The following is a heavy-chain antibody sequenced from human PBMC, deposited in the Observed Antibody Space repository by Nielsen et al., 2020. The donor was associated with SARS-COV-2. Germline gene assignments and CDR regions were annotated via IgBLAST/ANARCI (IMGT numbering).Heavy chain of an antibody. D-gene: IGHD3-22*01. CDR1: GYTFTNYY. CDR2: MNPNSGNT. V-gene: IGHV1-8*02. CDR3: AREYYYDSSGYYRAFDI. Sequence: ASVKVSCKASGYTFTNYYMHWVRQAPGQGLEWMGWMNPNSGNTGYAQKFQGRVTMTRNTSISTAYMELSSLRSEDTAVYYCAREYYYDSSGYYRAFDIWGQGTMVTVSS. J-gene: IGHJ3*02.